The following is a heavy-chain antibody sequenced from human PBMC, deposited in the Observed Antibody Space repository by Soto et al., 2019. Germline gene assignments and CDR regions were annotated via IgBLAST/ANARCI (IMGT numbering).Heavy chain of an antibody. Sequence: QVQLVQSGAEVKKPGASVKVSCKASGYTFTGYYMHWVRQAPGQGLEWMGCINPNSGGTNYAQKFQGRVKMTRDTSISTAYMELSRLRSDDTDVYYCARDLQNADRLIAAYYDGMDVWGQGTTVTVSS. J-gene: IGHJ6*02. CDR2: INPNSGGT. CDR3: ARDLQNADRLIAAYYDGMDV. CDR1: GYTFTGYY. V-gene: IGHV1-2*02. D-gene: IGHD6-13*01.